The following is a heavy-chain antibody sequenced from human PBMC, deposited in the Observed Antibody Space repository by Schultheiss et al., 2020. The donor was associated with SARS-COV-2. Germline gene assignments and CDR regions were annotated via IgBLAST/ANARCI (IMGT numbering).Heavy chain of an antibody. D-gene: IGHD6-6*01. CDR3: ASQSPWVVQYSSSPQRFDP. CDR1: GYTFTSYD. Sequence: ASVKVSCKASGYTFTSYDINWVRQATGQGLEWMGWMNPNSGNTGYAQKFQGRVTITADKSTSTAYMELSSLRSEDTAVYYCASQSPWVVQYSSSPQRFDPWGQGTLVTVSS. J-gene: IGHJ5*02. V-gene: IGHV1-8*01. CDR2: MNPNSGNT.